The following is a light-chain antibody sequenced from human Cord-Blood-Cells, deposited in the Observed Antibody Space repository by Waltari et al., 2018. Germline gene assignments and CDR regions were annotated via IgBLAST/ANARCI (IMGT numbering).Light chain of an antibody. CDR2: AAS. CDR3: QQSYSTPYT. V-gene: IGKV1-39*01. CDR1: QSISSY. Sequence: DIQMTQSPSSLSASVGDRVTITCRASQSISSYLNWYQQKPGKAPKLLIYAASSVQSGVPSRFSGSGSGTDFTLTISSLQPEYFATYYCQQSYSTPYTFGQGTKLEIK. J-gene: IGKJ2*01.